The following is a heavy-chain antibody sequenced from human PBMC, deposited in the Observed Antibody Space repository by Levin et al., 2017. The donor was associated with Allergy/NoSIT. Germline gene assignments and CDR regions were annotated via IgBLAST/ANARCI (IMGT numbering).Heavy chain of an antibody. V-gene: IGHV5-51*01. CDR2: IYPSDSDT. CDR1: GYTFTSHW. J-gene: IGHJ3*02. Sequence: GGSLRLSCKGSGYTFTSHWIGWVRQMPGKGLEWMGIIYPSDSDTRYSPSFHGQVTISADKSISTAYLQWSSLKASDTATYYCARHGKTSLRFDAFDIWGQGTMITVSS. CDR3: ARHGKTSLRFDAFDI.